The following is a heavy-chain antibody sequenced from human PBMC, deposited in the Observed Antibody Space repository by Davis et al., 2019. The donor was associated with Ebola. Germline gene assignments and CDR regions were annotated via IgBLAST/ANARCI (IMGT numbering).Heavy chain of an antibody. Sequence: GESLKISCAASGFTFSSYSMNWVRQAPGKGLEWVSSISSSSSYIYYADSVKGRFTISRDNAKNSLYLQMNSLRAGDTAVYYCARAHFGSGSYYDYWGQGTLVTVSS. CDR3: ARAHFGSGSYYDY. CDR1: GFTFSSYS. J-gene: IGHJ4*02. CDR2: ISSSSSYI. D-gene: IGHD3-10*01. V-gene: IGHV3-21*01.